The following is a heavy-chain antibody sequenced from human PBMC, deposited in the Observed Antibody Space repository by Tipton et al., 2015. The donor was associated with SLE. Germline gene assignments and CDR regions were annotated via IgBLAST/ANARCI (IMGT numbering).Heavy chain of an antibody. CDR2: IIHSGST. D-gene: IGHD3-3*01. J-gene: IGHJ1*01. V-gene: IGHV4-34*12. Sequence: TLSLTCAVYGGSFSDYYWDWIRQPPGKGLEWIGEIIHSGSTDYNPSLKTRVTISVDTSKNQFSLKLSSVTAADTAVYYCARPSYDFWSGSYFQHWGQGTLVTVSS. CDR3: ARPSYDFWSGSYFQH. CDR1: GGSFSDYY.